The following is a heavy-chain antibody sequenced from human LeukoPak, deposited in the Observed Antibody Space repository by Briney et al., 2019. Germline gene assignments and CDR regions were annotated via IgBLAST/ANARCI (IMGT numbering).Heavy chain of an antibody. CDR3: SSGGTTIDY. CDR1: GFTLGDYS. Sequence: GGSLRLSCTASGFTLGDYSMSWFRQAPGKGLEWVRFIRDKAYGGTTEYAASVKGRFTISRDDSKSIAYLKMNSLKTEDTAVYYCSSGGTTIDYWGQGTLVTVSS. J-gene: IGHJ4*02. V-gene: IGHV3-49*03. CDR2: IRDKAYGGTT. D-gene: IGHD4-17*01.